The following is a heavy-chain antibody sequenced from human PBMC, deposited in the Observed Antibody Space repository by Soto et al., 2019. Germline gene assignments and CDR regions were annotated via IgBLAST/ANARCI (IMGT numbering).Heavy chain of an antibody. CDR2: ISGSGGST. Sequence: GGSLRLSCAASGFTFSSYGMSWVRQAPGKGLEWVSAISGSGGSTYYADSVKGRFTISRDNSKNTLYLQMNSLRAEDTAVYYCASWFGELLNYFDYWGQRTLVTVSS. CDR1: GFTFSSYG. J-gene: IGHJ4*02. D-gene: IGHD3-10*01. V-gene: IGHV3-23*01. CDR3: ASWFGELLNYFDY.